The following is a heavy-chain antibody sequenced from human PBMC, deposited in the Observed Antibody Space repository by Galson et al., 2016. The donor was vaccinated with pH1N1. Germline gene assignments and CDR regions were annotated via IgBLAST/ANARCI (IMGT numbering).Heavy chain of an antibody. CDR1: GFTFSHYA. CDR2: ISYVESNK. Sequence: LRLSCAASGFTFSHYAMHWVRQAPGKGLEWVAVISYVESNKDYADSAKGRFTVSRDNSKNTPYLQMNSLRAEDTALYYCARDHVYGDYFERFFDLWGRGTLVTVSS. D-gene: IGHD4-17*01. J-gene: IGHJ2*01. V-gene: IGHV3-30-3*01. CDR3: ARDHVYGDYFERFFDL.